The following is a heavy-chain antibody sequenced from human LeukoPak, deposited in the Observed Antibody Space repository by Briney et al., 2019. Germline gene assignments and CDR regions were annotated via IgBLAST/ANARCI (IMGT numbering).Heavy chain of an antibody. CDR1: GGSFSGYY. D-gene: IGHD6-13*01. Sequence: SETLSLTCAVYGGSFSGYYWSWIRQPPGKGLEWIGEINHSGSTNYNPSLKGRVTISVDTSKNQFSLKLSSVTAADTAVYYCARTTAAGTNYYYGMDDWGQGTTVTVSS. J-gene: IGHJ6*02. CDR2: INHSGST. CDR3: ARTTAAGTNYYYGMDD. V-gene: IGHV4-34*01.